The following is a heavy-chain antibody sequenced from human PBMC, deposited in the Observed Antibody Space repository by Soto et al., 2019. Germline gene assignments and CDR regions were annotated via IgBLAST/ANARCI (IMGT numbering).Heavy chain of an antibody. Sequence: QVQLVQSGAEVKKPGSSVKVSCKASGGTFSSYAISWVRQAPGQGLEWMGGIIPIFGTANYAQKFRGRVTITADESTSTAYMELSSLRSEDTAVYYCARWFGVVPKFYYYYGMDVWGQGTTVTVSS. CDR3: ARWFGVVPKFYYYYGMDV. V-gene: IGHV1-69*12. J-gene: IGHJ6*02. D-gene: IGHD3-3*01. CDR1: GGTFSSYA. CDR2: IIPIFGTA.